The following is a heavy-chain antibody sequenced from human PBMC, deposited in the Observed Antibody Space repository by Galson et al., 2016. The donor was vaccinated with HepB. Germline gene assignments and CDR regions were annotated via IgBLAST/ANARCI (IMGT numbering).Heavy chain of an antibody. CDR2: IYSGGST. J-gene: IGHJ4*02. CDR1: GFTVSSNY. D-gene: IGHD5-12*01. Sequence: SLRLSCAVSGFTVSSNYMNWVRQAPGKGLEWVSVIYSGGSTYYGDSAKGRFTISRDNSKNTLYLQMNSLRAEDTAVYYCARDSSGPFDYWGQGTLVAVSS. CDR3: ARDSSGPFDY. V-gene: IGHV3-53*01.